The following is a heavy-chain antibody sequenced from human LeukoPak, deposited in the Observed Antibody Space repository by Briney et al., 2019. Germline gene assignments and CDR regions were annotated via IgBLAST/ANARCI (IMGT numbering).Heavy chain of an antibody. CDR3: ARDLIAVAGTGFDY. D-gene: IGHD6-19*01. CDR2: TYYRAKWYN. V-gene: IGHV6-1*01. Sequence: SQTLSLTCAISGDSASSNRAAWNWIRQSPSRGLEWMGRTYYRAKWYNDYAVSVKSRITINPDTSKSQFSLQLNSVTPEDTSVYYCARDLIAVAGTGFDYWGQGTLVTVSS. CDR1: GDSASSNRAA. J-gene: IGHJ4*02.